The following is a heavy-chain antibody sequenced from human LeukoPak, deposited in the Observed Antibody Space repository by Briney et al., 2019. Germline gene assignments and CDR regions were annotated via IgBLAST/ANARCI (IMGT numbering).Heavy chain of an antibody. Sequence: RASVKVSCKASGYTFTGYYMHWVRQAPGQGLEWMGWINPNSGGTNYAQKFQGRVTMTRDTSISTAYMELSRLRSDDTAVYYCARDLSPYSGSYYWDYWGQGTLVTVSS. J-gene: IGHJ4*02. CDR3: ARDLSPYSGSYYWDY. CDR1: GYTFTGYY. V-gene: IGHV1-2*02. CDR2: INPNSGGT. D-gene: IGHD1-26*01.